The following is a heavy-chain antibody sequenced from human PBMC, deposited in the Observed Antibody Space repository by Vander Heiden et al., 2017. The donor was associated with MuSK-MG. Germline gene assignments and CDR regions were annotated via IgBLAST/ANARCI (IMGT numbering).Heavy chain of an antibody. J-gene: IGHJ5*02. D-gene: IGHD2-15*01. V-gene: IGHV1-69*02. CDR3: ARGVAAKPNWFDP. CDR1: GGTFSSYT. CDR2: IIPILGIA. Sequence: QVQLVQSGAEVKKPGSSVKVSCKDSGGTFSSYTISWVRQAPGQGLEWMGRIIPILGIANYAQKFQGRVTITADKSTSTAYMELSSLRSEDTAVYYCARGVAAKPNWFDPWGQGTLVTVSS.